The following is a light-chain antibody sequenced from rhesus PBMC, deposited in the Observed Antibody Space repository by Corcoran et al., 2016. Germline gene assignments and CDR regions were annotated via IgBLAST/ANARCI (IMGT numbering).Light chain of an antibody. CDR1: QGISSW. V-gene: IGKV1-22*01. J-gene: IGKJ1*01. CDR3: QQYNIRPWT. CDR2: EAS. Sequence: DIQMTQSPSSLSASVGDTVTITCRASQGISSWLAWYQQKPGKAPKLLIYEASRLQSGVPSRFSGSGSRTDFTLTITSLQSEDFATYYCQQYNIRPWTFGQGTKVEIK.